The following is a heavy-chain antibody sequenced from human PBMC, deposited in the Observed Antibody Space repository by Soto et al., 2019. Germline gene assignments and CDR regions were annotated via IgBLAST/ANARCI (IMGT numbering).Heavy chain of an antibody. V-gene: IGHV3-23*01. CDR1: GFTFSSYA. J-gene: IGHJ4*02. Sequence: EVQLLESGGGLVQPGGSLRLSCAASGFTFSSYAMSWVRQAPGKGLEWVSAISGSGGSTYFADSVKGRFTISRDNSKNTLYLQMNSLRAEDTDVYYCAKDGDRGYSYGLLDYWGQGTLVTVSS. CDR3: AKDGDRGYSYGLLDY. CDR2: ISGSGGST. D-gene: IGHD5-18*01.